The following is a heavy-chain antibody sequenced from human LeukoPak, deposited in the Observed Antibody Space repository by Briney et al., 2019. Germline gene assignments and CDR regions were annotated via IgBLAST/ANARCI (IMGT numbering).Heavy chain of an antibody. V-gene: IGHV3-30-3*01. CDR2: ISYDGSNK. CDR1: GFTFNTYA. J-gene: IGHJ6*02. CDR3: ARDGVALYYYYGMDV. Sequence: PGGSLRLSCAASGFTFNTYAMHWVRQAPGKGLEWVAGISYDGSNKYYADSVKGRFTISRDNSKNTLYLQMDSLRAEDTAVFYWARDGVALYYYYGMDVWGQGTTVTVSS. D-gene: IGHD2-15*01.